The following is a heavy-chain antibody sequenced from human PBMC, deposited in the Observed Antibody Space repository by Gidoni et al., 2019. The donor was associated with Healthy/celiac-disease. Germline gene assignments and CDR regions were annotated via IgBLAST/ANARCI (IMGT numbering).Heavy chain of an antibody. V-gene: IGHV3-23*01. D-gene: IGHD1-26*01. CDR3: AKDSRGGSYYLEANFQH. CDR1: GFTFSSYA. Sequence: EVQLLESGGGLVQPGGSLRLSCAASGFTFSSYAMCWVRQAPGKGLEWVSAISGSGGSTYYADSVKGRFTISRDNSKNTLYLQMNSLRAEDTAVYYCAKDSRGGSYYLEANFQHWGQGTLVTVSS. CDR2: ISGSGGST. J-gene: IGHJ1*01.